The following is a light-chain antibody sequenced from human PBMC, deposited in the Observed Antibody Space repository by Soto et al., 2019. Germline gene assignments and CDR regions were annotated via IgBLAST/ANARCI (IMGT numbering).Light chain of an antibody. CDR3: QQYGSLPYT. Sequence: EIVLTQSPGTLSLSPGKRATLSCRASQSLSTTDLVWYQHKSGQPPRLVIHGTFTTASGIPARFSGDGSGTDFTFAISRLEPDDSAVYYCQQYGSLPYTFSLGTRLEI. CDR1: QSLSTTD. J-gene: IGKJ5*01. CDR2: GTF. V-gene: IGKV3-20*01.